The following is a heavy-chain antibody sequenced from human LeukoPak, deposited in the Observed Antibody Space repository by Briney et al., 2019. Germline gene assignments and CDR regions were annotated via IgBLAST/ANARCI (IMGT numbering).Heavy chain of an antibody. Sequence: ASVKVSCKASGYTFTIYGISWVRQAPGQGLEWMGWISAYNGSTNYAQKLQGRVTMTTDTSTSTAYMELRSLRSDDTAVYYCARDVSDIVVVPAAHGYYYYMDVWGKGTTVTVSS. CDR2: ISAYNGST. D-gene: IGHD2-2*01. CDR1: GYTFTIYG. J-gene: IGHJ6*03. CDR3: ARDVSDIVVVPAAHGYYYYMDV. V-gene: IGHV1-18*01.